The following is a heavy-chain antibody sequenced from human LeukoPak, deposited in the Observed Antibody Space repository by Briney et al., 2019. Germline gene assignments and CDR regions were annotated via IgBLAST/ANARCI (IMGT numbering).Heavy chain of an antibody. CDR2: ISGSGGST. CDR3: AKGLGYYYYGMDV. V-gene: IGHV3-23*01. Sequence: SGGSLRLSCAASGFTFSSYPMSWVRQAPGKGLEWVSAISGSGGSTYYADSVKGRFTISRDNSKNTPYLQMNSLRAEDTAVYYCAKGLGYYYYGMDVWGQGTTVTVSS. J-gene: IGHJ6*02. CDR1: GFTFSSYP. D-gene: IGHD3-3*01.